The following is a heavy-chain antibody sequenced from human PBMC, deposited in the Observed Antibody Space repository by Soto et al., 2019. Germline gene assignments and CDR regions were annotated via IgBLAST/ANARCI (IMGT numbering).Heavy chain of an antibody. CDR2: ITWNSGKA. CDR1: GFIFDEYA. V-gene: IGHV3-9*01. D-gene: IGHD4-17*01. Sequence: EVHLVESGGGLVQPGRSLRLSCAASGFIFDEYAMHWVRQAPGKGLEWVSGITWNSGKAAFADSVKGRFTISRDNAKNSLYLQMNSLRPEDTALYFCAKIRRSDYQGFDYWGRGTLVTVSS. CDR3: AKIRRSDYQGFDY. J-gene: IGHJ4*02.